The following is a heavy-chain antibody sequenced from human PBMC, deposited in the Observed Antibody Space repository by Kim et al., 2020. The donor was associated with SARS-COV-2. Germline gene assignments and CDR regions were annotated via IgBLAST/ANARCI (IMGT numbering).Heavy chain of an antibody. CDR1: GFTFSSYA. V-gene: IGHV3-23*01. CDR3: ATGGVGYCSTSSCYI. Sequence: GGSLRLSCAASGFTFSSYAMSWVRQAPGKGLEWVSAISVSGGTTYSADSVKGRFTISRDNSKNTLSLQMNSLRAEDTAVYYCATGGVGYCSTSSCYIWGQGTLVTVSS. CDR2: ISVSGGTT. D-gene: IGHD2-2*02. J-gene: IGHJ4*02.